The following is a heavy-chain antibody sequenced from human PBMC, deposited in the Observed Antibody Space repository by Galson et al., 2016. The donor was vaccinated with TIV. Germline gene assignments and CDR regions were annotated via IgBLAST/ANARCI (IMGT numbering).Heavy chain of an antibody. Sequence: PALVTPTQTLTLTCSFSGFSLPTGGVGVGWIRQPPGKALEWLAFIYWNDDKYYSPSLKSRLTITKDTSKNQVVLTVTNVDPVDTATYYCARAWADFWSRPYSCYYEMDGWGRATTVTVSS. CDR2: IYWNDDK. CDR3: ARAWADFWSRPYSCYYEMDG. D-gene: IGHD3-3*01. J-gene: IGHJ6*02. V-gene: IGHV2-5*01. CDR1: GFSLPTGGVG.